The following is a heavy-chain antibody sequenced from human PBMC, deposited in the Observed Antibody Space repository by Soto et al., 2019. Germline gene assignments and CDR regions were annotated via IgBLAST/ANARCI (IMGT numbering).Heavy chain of an antibody. Sequence: PGESLKISCAASGFTFRSYAMNWVRQAPGKGLEWVSSISSSSSYIYYADSVKGRFTISRDNAKNSLYPQMNSLRAEDTAVYYCARVSVVLMVYASYGMDVWGQGTTVTVSS. V-gene: IGHV3-21*01. CDR1: GFTFRSYA. CDR3: ARVSVVLMVYASYGMDV. D-gene: IGHD2-8*01. J-gene: IGHJ6*02. CDR2: ISSSSSYI.